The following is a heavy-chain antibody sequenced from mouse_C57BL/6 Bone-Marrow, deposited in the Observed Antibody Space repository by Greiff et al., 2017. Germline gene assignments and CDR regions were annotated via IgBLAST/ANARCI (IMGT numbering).Heavy chain of an antibody. Sequence: QVQLQQSGAELAKPGASVKLSCKASGYTFTSYWMHWVKPRPGQGLEWIGYINPSSGYTKYNQKFKDKATLTADKSSSTAYMQLSSLTYEDSPVYYCARSSRSYEAMDYWGQGTSVTVSS. CDR3: ARSSRSYEAMDY. CDR2: INPSSGYT. J-gene: IGHJ4*01. V-gene: IGHV1-7*01. CDR1: GYTFTSYW. D-gene: IGHD1-1*01.